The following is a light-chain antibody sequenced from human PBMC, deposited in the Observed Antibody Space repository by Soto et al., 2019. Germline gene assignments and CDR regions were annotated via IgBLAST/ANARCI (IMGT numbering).Light chain of an antibody. Sequence: DIQMTQSPSSLSASVGDRVTLTCRASQTINTYLNWYQQKPGKAPKLLIHATSTLHSGVPSRFSGSGSGTDFTLTISNLQPEDFATYYCQQSYSTPPSTFGQGTKLEIK. CDR2: ATS. V-gene: IGKV1-39*01. CDR3: QQSYSTPPST. CDR1: QTINTY. J-gene: IGKJ2*01.